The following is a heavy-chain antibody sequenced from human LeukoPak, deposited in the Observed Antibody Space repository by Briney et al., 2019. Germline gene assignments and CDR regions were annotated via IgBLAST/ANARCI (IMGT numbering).Heavy chain of an antibody. CDR2: IKSKTDGGTT. J-gene: IGHJ4*02. V-gene: IGHV3-15*01. CDR1: GSTFSNAW. Sequence: GGSLRLSCAASGSTFSNAWMSWVRQAPGKGLEWVGRIKSKTDGGTTDYAAPVKGRFTISRDDSKNTLYLQMNSLKTEDTAVYYCTTGLKRGGACNFDYWGQGTLVTVSS. CDR3: TTGLKRGGACNFDY. D-gene: IGHD1-26*01.